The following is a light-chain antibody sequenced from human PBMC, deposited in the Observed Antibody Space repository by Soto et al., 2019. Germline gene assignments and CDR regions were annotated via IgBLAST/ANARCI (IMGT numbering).Light chain of an antibody. J-gene: IGKJ1*01. V-gene: IGKV3-20*01. CDR2: GTS. Sequence: EIVLTQSPGTLSLSPGERATLSCRASQSVSSSYLAWYQQKPGQAPRLLIYGTSSRATAIPDRFSGSGSGTDFPLTISRLEPEDFAVYYCQQYGRTFGQGTKVEIK. CDR1: QSVSSSY. CDR3: QQYGRT.